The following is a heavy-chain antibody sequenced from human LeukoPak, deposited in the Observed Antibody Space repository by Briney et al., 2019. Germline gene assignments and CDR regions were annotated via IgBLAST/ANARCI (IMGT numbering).Heavy chain of an antibody. D-gene: IGHD5-18*01. CDR2: TIPNFDIA. J-gene: IGHJ4*02. CDR3: ARDHEDTALGLD. CDR1: GCTFSSYA. Sequence: SSVKVSCKASGCTFSSYAISWVRQPPGQGLEWMGRTIPNFDIANYAQKFHGRVTITADKSTSTDYMELRSLGSEDTAVSYCARDHEDTALGLDWGQGTLVTVSS. V-gene: IGHV1-69*04.